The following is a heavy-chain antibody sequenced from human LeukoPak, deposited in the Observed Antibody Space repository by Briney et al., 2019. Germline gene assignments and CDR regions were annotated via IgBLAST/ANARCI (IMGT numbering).Heavy chain of an antibody. CDR3: ARSSAYYYDSSGYYIPFDY. J-gene: IGHJ4*02. CDR1: GYTFTSYG. V-gene: IGHV1-18*01. CDR2: ISAYNGNT. Sequence: GASVKVSCKASGYTFTSYGISWVRQAAGQGREWMGWISAYNGNTNYAQKLQGRVTMTTDTSTSTAYMELRSLRSDDTAVYYCARSSAYYYDSSGYYIPFDYWGQGTLVTVSS. D-gene: IGHD3-22*01.